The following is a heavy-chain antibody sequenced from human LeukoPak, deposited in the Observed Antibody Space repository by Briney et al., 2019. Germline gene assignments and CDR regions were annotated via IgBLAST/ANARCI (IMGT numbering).Heavy chain of an antibody. CDR1: GGSISSYY. CDR3: ARATIQSYYGMDV. CDR2: IYYSGST. J-gene: IGHJ6*02. V-gene: IGHV4-59*08. D-gene: IGHD1-1*01. Sequence: KPSETLSLTCTVSGGSISSYYWSWIRQPPGKGLEWIGYIYYSGSTNYNPSLKSRVTISVDTSKNQFSLKLSSVTAADTAVYYCARATIQSYYGMDVWGQGTTVTVSS.